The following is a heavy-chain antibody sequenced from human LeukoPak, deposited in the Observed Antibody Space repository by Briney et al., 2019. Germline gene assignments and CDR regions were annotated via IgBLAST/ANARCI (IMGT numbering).Heavy chain of an antibody. Sequence: PGGSLRLSCAASGFTFRSYGMHWVRQAPGKGLEWVAVIWNDGSNKYYADSVKGRFTISRDNSKNTLYLEMNSLRAEDTAVYYCAKDTGYYYYYMDVWGKGTMVTVSS. CDR1: GFTFRSYG. CDR3: AKDTGYYYYYMDV. D-gene: IGHD1-14*01. CDR2: IWNDGSNK. V-gene: IGHV3-33*06. J-gene: IGHJ6*03.